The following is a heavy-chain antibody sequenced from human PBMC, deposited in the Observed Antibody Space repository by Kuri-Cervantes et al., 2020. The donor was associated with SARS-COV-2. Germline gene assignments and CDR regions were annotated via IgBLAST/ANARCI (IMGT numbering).Heavy chain of an antibody. CDR3: ARPDVPITIFGVVIAEGMDV. Sequence: GGAPVPSWASSGFTFSSYIMNWVRQAPGEGLEWVSCISSSSSYIYYADSVKSRFTISRDNAKNSLYLQMNSLRAEDTAVYYCARPDVPITIFGVVIAEGMDVWGQGTTVTVSS. V-gene: IGHV3-21*01. J-gene: IGHJ6*02. CDR1: GFTFSSYI. D-gene: IGHD3-3*01. CDR2: ISSSSSYI.